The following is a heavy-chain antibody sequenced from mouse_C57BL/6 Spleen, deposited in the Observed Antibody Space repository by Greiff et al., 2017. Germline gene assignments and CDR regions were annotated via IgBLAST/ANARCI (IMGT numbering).Heavy chain of an antibody. CDR2: IWTGGVT. V-gene: IGHV2-9-1*01. CDR3: ARKGSSYYAMDY. D-gene: IGHD1-1*01. J-gene: IGHJ4*01. CDR1: GFSLTSYA. Sequence: VKLVESGPGLVAPSQSLSITCTVSGFSLTSYAISWVRQPPGKGLEWLGVIWTGGVTNYNSALKSRLSISKDNSKSQVFLKMNSLQTDDTARYYCARKGSSYYAMDYWGQGTSVTVSS.